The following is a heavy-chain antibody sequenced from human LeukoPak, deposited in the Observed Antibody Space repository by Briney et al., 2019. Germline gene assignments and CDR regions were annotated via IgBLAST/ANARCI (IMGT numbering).Heavy chain of an antibody. CDR3: ARGPNYVWGSYRYFDY. CDR1: GGSISSGGYY. J-gene: IGHJ4*02. Sequence: SETLSLTCTVPGGSISSGGYYWSWIRQSPGKGLEWIGYIYYTGSISYNPSLKSRLTISVDTSKNQFSLKLSSVTAADTAVYYCARGPNYVWGSYRYFDYWGQGTLVTVSS. CDR2: IYYTGSI. V-gene: IGHV4-30-4*01. D-gene: IGHD3-16*02.